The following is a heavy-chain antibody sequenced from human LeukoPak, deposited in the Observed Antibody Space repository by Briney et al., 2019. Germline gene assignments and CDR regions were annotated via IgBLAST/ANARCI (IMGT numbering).Heavy chain of an antibody. CDR1: GFTVGTNY. CDR3: ATTTPYGSGRQRPGKYYFQY. CDR2: IYAGGST. J-gene: IGHJ4*02. D-gene: IGHD3-10*01. Sequence: GESLRLSCAASGFTVGTNYMSWVRQAPGKGLEWVSTIYAGGSTYYADSVKGRFTISRDSSKNTLYFQMNSLRAEDTAVYYCATTTPYGSGRQRPGKYYFQYWGQGTLVTVSS. V-gene: IGHV3-53*01.